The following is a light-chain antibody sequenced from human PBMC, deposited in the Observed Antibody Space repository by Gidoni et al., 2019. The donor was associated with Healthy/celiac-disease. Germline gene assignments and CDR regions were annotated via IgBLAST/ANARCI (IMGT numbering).Light chain of an antibody. CDR3: QQYNSYST. CDR1: PSISSW. Sequence: QLPPSPSTLSASVGDRVTITCRASPSISSWLAWYQQKPGKAPKRLIYKASSLESGVPSRFSGSGSGTEFTLTISSLQPDDFATYYCQQYNSYSTFGQGTKVEIK. J-gene: IGKJ1*01. CDR2: KAS. V-gene: IGKV1-5*03.